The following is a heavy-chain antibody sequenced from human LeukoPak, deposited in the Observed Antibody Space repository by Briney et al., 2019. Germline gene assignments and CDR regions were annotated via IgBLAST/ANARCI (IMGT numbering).Heavy chain of an antibody. Sequence: GGSLRLSCSASGFTFSTYSMSWVRQAPGKELEWVSSISISSTYKYYADSLKGRFTISRDDAKNSLYLQMNSLRAEDTAVYYCARSTYCTTTTCLGGSGYSSFDSWGQGTLVTVSS. CDR3: ARSTYCTTTTCLGGSGYSSFDS. V-gene: IGHV3-21*01. CDR2: ISISSTYK. D-gene: IGHD3-22*01. J-gene: IGHJ4*02. CDR1: GFTFSTYS.